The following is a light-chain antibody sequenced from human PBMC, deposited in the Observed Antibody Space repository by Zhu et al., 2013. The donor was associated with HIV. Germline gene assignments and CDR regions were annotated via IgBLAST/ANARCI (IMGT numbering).Light chain of an antibody. CDR1: QSISSW. CDR3: QQYHSFPLT. CDR2: KAS. J-gene: IGKJ4*01. V-gene: IGKV1-5*03. Sequence: DIQMTQSPSTLSASVGDRVTITCRASQSISSWLAWYQQKPGKAPKLLIYKASNLESGVPSRFSGSGSGTEFTLTISSLQPDDFATYYCQQYHSFPLTFGGGTKVEIK.